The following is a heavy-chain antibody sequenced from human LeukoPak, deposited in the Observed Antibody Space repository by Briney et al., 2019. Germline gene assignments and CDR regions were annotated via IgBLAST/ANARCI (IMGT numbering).Heavy chain of an antibody. V-gene: IGHV3-30*18. J-gene: IGHJ6*02. Sequence: GGSLRLSCAASGFTFSSYGMHWVRQAPGKGLEWVAVMSYDGSNKYYADSVKGRFTISRDNSKNTLYLQMNSLRAEDTAVYYCAKTRGDYVGNYYYYYYGMDVWGQGTTVTVSS. CDR3: AKTRGDYVGNYYYYYYGMDV. CDR2: MSYDGSNK. D-gene: IGHD4-17*01. CDR1: GFTFSSYG.